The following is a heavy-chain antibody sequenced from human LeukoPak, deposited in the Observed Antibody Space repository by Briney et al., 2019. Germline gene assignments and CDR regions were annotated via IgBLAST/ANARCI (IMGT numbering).Heavy chain of an antibody. Sequence: GRSLRLSCAASGFTFSSYAMHWVRQAPGKGLEWVAVISYDGSNKYYADSVKGRFTISRDNSKNTLYLQMNSLRAEDTAVYYCVAPGYCSSTSCYTFDYWGQGTLVTGSS. CDR3: VAPGYCSSTSCYTFDY. CDR2: ISYDGSNK. V-gene: IGHV3-30*04. D-gene: IGHD2-2*02. J-gene: IGHJ4*02. CDR1: GFTFSSYA.